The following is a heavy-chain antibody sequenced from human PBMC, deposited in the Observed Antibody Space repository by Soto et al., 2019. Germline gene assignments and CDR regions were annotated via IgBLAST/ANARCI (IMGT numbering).Heavy chain of an antibody. J-gene: IGHJ4*02. CDR2: ISYDGSNK. D-gene: IGHD2-2*01. Sequence: GGSLRLSCAASGFTFSSYAMHWVRQAPGKGLEWVAVISYDGSNKYYADSVKGRFTISRDNSKNTLYLQMNSLRAEDTAVYYCARDSSAIWGGFDYWGQGTLVTVSS. CDR1: GFTFSSYA. CDR3: ARDSSAIWGGFDY. V-gene: IGHV3-30-3*01.